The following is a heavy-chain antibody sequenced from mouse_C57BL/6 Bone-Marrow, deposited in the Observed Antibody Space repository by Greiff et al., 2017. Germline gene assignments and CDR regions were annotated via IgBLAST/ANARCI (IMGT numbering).Heavy chain of an antibody. Sequence: QVQLQQPGAELVKPGASVKMSCKASGYTFTSYWITWVKQRPGQGLEWIGDIYPGSGSTNYNEKFKSKATLTVDTSSSTAYMQLSSLTSEDSAVYYCASGAITKVVAHGYFDVWGTGTTVTVSS. J-gene: IGHJ1*03. CDR3: ASGAITKVVAHGYFDV. CDR1: GYTFTSYW. D-gene: IGHD1-1*01. CDR2: IYPGSGST. V-gene: IGHV1-55*01.